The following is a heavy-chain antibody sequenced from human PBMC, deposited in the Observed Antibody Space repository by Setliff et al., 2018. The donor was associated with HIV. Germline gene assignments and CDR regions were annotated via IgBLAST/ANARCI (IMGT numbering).Heavy chain of an antibody. CDR3: ARVRLRVPPSIFDY. Sequence: PSETLSLTCTVSGGSISSHYWSWIRQPPGKGLEWIGSIYYSGSTYYNPSLNGRVTISVDTSKNQFSLRLNSVTAADTAVYYCARVRLRVPPSIFDYWGQGALVTVSS. CDR1: GGSISSHY. D-gene: IGHD2-2*01. CDR2: IYYSGST. V-gene: IGHV4-59*11. J-gene: IGHJ4*02.